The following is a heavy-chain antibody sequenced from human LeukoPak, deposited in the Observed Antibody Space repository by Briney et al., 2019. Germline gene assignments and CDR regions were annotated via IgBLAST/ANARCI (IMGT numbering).Heavy chain of an antibody. CDR3: ARVSDDFWSGRTRGTSGQSTA. V-gene: IGHV3-11*01. Sequence: GGSLRLSCAASGFTFSDYYMSWVRQAPGKGLEWVSYISSSGSTIYYADSVKGRFTISRDNAKNSLYLQMNSLRAEDTAVYYCARVSDDFWSGRTRGTSGQSTAWGQGTLVTVSS. CDR2: ISSSGSTI. J-gene: IGHJ5*02. CDR1: GFTFSDYY. D-gene: IGHD3-3*01.